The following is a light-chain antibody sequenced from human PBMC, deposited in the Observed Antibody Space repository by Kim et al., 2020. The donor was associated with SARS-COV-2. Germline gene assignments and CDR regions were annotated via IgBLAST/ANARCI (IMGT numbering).Light chain of an antibody. CDR1: SNNVGNQG. CDR2: RNN. Sequence: QTATLTCTGNSNNVGNQGAAWLQQHQGHPPELLSYRNNNRPSGISERFSASRSGNTASLTITALQPEDEADYYCSAWDSSLIALVFGGGTQLTVL. V-gene: IGLV10-54*04. CDR3: SAWDSSLIALV. J-gene: IGLJ3*02.